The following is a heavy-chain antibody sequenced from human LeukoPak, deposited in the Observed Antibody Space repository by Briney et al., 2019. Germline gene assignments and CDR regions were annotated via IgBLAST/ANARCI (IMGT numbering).Heavy chain of an antibody. Sequence: GAPVKVSCKASGYSFTGFYLHWVRQAPGQGLEWLGWINPYSGGTNYAQKFEGRVTMTRDTSISTAYMELSRLRSDDTAVYYCAGYRLSYYGMDVWGQGTTVTVSS. D-gene: IGHD3-16*02. CDR3: AGYRLSYYGMDV. J-gene: IGHJ6*02. CDR2: INPYSGGT. CDR1: GYSFTGFY. V-gene: IGHV1-2*02.